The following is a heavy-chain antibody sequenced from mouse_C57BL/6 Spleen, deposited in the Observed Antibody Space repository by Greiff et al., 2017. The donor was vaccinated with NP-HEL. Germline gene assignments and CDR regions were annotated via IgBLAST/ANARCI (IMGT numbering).Heavy chain of an antibody. CDR3: ARPHYGNFYWYFDV. V-gene: IGHV1-26*01. J-gene: IGHJ1*03. CDR2: INPNNGGT. CDR1: GYTFTDYY. Sequence: EVQLQQSGPELVKPGASVKISCKASGYTFTDYYMNWVKQSHGKSLEWIGDINPNNGGTSYNQKFKGKATLTVDKSSSTAYMELRSLTSEDSAVYYCARPHYGNFYWYFDVWGTGTTVTVSS. D-gene: IGHD2-1*01.